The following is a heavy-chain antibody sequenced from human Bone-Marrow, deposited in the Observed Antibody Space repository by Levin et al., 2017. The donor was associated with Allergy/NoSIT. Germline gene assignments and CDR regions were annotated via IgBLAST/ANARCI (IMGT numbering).Heavy chain of an antibody. CDR2: ISGSGGST. J-gene: IGHJ4*02. CDR3: AKVRDFWSGYYIAGDYYFDY. D-gene: IGHD3-3*01. V-gene: IGHV3-23*01. Sequence: GGSLRLSCAASGFTFSSYAMSWVRQAPGKGLEWVSAISGSGGSTYYADSVKGRFTISRDNSKNTLYLQMNSLRAEDTAVYYCAKVRDFWSGYYIAGDYYFDYWGQGTLVTVSS. CDR1: GFTFSSYA.